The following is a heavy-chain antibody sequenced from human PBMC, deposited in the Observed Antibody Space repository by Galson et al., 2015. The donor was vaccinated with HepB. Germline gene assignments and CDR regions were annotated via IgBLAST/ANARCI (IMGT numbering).Heavy chain of an antibody. Sequence: SLRLSCAASGFTFSSYGMHWVRQAPGKGLEWVAVISYDGSNKYYADSVKGRFTISRDNSKNTLYLQMNSLRAEDTAVYYCAPQVVPAARGEVVAATPPPPFDYWGQGTLVTVSS. CDR1: GFTFSSYG. D-gene: IGHD2-15*01. CDR3: APQVVPAARGEVVAATPPPPFDY. J-gene: IGHJ4*02. V-gene: IGHV3-30*03. CDR2: ISYDGSNK.